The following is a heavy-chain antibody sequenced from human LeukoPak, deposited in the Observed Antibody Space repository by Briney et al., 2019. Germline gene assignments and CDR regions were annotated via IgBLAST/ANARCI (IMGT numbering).Heavy chain of an antibody. D-gene: IGHD3-22*01. Sequence: ASVKVSCKASGYTFTSYAMYWVRQAPGQGLEWMGWINTNTGNPTYAQGFTGRFVFSLDTSVSTAYLQISSLKAEDTAVYYCARGGDSSGYPNWFDPWGQGTLVTVSS. CDR2: INTNTGNP. J-gene: IGHJ5*02. CDR1: GYTFTSYA. V-gene: IGHV7-4-1*02. CDR3: ARGGDSSGYPNWFDP.